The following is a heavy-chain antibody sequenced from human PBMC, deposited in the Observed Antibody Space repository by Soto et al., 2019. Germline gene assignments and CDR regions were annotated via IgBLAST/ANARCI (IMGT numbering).Heavy chain of an antibody. CDR1: GFIFSTYG. V-gene: IGHV3-30*18. CDR3: AKGFGTYGAFYY. J-gene: IGHJ4*02. Sequence: GGSLRLSCAASGFIFSTYGMHWVRQAPGKGLEWVAFISNDGSNKYYADSVKGRFTISRDNSKNTLYLQMNSLRAEDTAVYYCAKGFGTYGAFYYWGQGTLVTVSS. D-gene: IGHD4-17*01. CDR2: ISNDGSNK.